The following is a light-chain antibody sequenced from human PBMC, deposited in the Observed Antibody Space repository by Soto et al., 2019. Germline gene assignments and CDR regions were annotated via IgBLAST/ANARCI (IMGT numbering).Light chain of an antibody. CDR2: NVY. J-gene: IGLJ2*01. Sequence: QSVLTQPASVSGSPGQSITISCTGTSSDVGGYNFVSWYQQHPGKAPKLMLYNVYDRPSGISHRFSGSRSGNTASLTISGLQAEDEAHYYCNSYTSGSTLVFGGGTQLTVL. CDR3: NSYTSGSTLV. CDR1: SSDVGGYNF. V-gene: IGLV2-14*03.